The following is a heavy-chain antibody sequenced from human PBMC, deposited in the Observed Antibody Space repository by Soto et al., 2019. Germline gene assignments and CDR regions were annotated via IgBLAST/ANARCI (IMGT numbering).Heavy chain of an antibody. CDR2: IHYSGRT. CDR3: ARPYVDTSMAPFDY. Sequence: PSETLSLTCTVSGDSIISGGYFWGWVRQPPGRGLEWIGSIHYSGRTFDNPSLKSRLTMSVDTSGNQFSLKLASVTAADTAMYYCARPYVDTSMAPFDYWGQGTLVTVSS. CDR1: GDSIISGGYF. D-gene: IGHD5-18*01. V-gene: IGHV4-39*01. J-gene: IGHJ4*02.